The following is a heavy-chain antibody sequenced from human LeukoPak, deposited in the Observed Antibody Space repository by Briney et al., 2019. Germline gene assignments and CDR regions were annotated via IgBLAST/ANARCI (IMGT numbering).Heavy chain of an antibody. J-gene: IGHJ6*02. CDR2: IYSGGST. D-gene: IGHD3-10*01. V-gene: IGHV3-53*01. Sequence: GGSLRLSCATSGFTVSSNYMSWVRQAPGKGLEWVSVIYSGGSTYYADSVKGRFTISRDNSKNTLYLQMNSLRAEDTAVYYCAKESDYGSGNYGMDVWGQGTTVTVSS. CDR3: AKESDYGSGNYGMDV. CDR1: GFTVSSNY.